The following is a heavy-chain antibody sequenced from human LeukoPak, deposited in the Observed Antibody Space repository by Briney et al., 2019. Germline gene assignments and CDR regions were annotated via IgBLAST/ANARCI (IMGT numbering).Heavy chain of an antibody. CDR1: GFTFSGSA. CDR3: TKNYDFWSGYRSGDYCGMDV. V-gene: IGHV3-73*01. CDR2: IRSKANSYAT. Sequence: PGGSLRLPCAASGFTFSGSAMHWVRQASGKGLEWVGRIRSKANSYATAYAASVKGRFTISRDDSKNTAYLQMNSLKTEDTAVYYCTKNYDFWSGYRSGDYCGMDVWGQGTTVTVSS. J-gene: IGHJ6*02. D-gene: IGHD3-3*01.